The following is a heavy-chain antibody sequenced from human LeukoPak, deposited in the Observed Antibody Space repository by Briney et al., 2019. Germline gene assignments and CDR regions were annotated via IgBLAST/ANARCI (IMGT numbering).Heavy chain of an antibody. D-gene: IGHD2-2*01. CDR2: IRSKANSYAT. CDR3: TRIVVPAYDAFDI. V-gene: IGHV3-73*01. CDR1: GFTFSGSA. J-gene: IGHJ3*02. Sequence: GGSLRLSCAASGFTFSGSAMHWVRQASGKGLEWVGRIRSKANSYATAYTASVKGRFTISRDDSKNTAYLQMNSLKTEDTAVYYCTRIVVPAYDAFDIWGQGTMVTVSS.